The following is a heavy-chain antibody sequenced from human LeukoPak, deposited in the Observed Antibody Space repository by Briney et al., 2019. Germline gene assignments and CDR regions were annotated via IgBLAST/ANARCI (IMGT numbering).Heavy chain of an antibody. CDR1: GFTFSSYA. CDR3: AGEEQLVLDY. V-gene: IGHV3-30*04. Sequence: GGSLRLSCAASGFTFSSYAMHWVRQAPGKGLEWVAVISYDGSNKYYADSVKGRFTISRDNSKNTLYLQMNSLRAEDTAVYYCAGEEQLVLDYWGQGTLVTVSS. CDR2: ISYDGSNK. J-gene: IGHJ4*02. D-gene: IGHD6-13*01.